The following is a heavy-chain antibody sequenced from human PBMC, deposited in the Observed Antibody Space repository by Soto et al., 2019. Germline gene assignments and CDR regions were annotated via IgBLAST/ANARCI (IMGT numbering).Heavy chain of an antibody. D-gene: IGHD2-15*01. V-gene: IGHV3-23*01. J-gene: IGHJ6*02. CDR2: ISGSGGST. Sequence: GVALRLSWSASGLTFSSCAMSGVRQAPGKGLEWVSAISGSGGSTYYVDSVKGRFTISRDNSKNTLYLQMNSLRAEDTAGYYCATPDGGGLPVHYYGMDASAQGTTVT. CDR3: ATPDGGGLPVHYYGMDA. CDR1: GLTFSSCA.